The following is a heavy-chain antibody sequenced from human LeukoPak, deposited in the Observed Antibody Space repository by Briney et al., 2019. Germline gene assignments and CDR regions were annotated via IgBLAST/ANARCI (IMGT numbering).Heavy chain of an antibody. CDR3: ASPPYYYGSGISDWFDP. CDR2: ISYEGSNK. CDR1: GFTFSSYG. Sequence: GRSLRLSCAASGFTFSSYGMHWVRQAPGKGLEWVAVISYEGSNKYYADSVKGRFTISRDNSKNTLYLQMNSLRAEDTAVYYCASPPYYYGSGISDWFDPWGQGTLVTVSS. V-gene: IGHV3-30*03. J-gene: IGHJ5*02. D-gene: IGHD3-10*01.